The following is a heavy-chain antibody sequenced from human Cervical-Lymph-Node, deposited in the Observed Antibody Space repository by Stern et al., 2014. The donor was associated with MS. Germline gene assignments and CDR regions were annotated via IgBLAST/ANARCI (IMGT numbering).Heavy chain of an antibody. V-gene: IGHV3-33*01. D-gene: IGHD1-7*01. CDR1: GFPFSSYG. J-gene: IGHJ4*02. CDR2: VWNDGSNR. Sequence: VQLEESGGGVVQPGRSLRLSCAASGFPFSSYGMHWVRQAPGKGLEWVAVVWNDGSNRYYADSVKGRFTISRDNSKNTLYLQMNSLRAEDTAVYYCARSYNWNYSHFDYWGQGTLVTVSS. CDR3: ARSYNWNYSHFDY.